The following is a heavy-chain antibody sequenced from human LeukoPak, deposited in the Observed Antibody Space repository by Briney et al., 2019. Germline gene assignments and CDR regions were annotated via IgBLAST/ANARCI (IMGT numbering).Heavy chain of an antibody. CDR3: ARGGLWGAAAGQSNYFDY. D-gene: IGHD6-13*01. Sequence: SETLSLTCTVSGGSISSGSYYWSWIRQPAGKGLEWIGEINHSGSTNYNPSLKSRVTISVDTSKNQFSLKLSSVTAADTAVYYCARGGLWGAAAGQSNYFDYWGQGTLVTVSS. J-gene: IGHJ4*02. CDR2: INHSGST. V-gene: IGHV4-61*10. CDR1: GGSISSGSYY.